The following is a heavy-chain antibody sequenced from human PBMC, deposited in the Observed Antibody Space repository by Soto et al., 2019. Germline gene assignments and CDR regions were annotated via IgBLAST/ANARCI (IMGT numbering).Heavy chain of an antibody. CDR1: GVAVNSFA. CDR3: AKDRTGTPVWYGMDV. CDR2: MSGIAGTT. J-gene: IGHJ6*02. Sequence: EVQLLESGGGLVQPGGSLRLSCAASGVAVNSFAMNWVRQAPGKGLEWVSTMSGIAGTTYYADSVKGRFTISRDISKNILYLQMKGLRAEDTAIYYCAKDRTGTPVWYGMDVWGQGTTVTVSS. D-gene: IGHD1-1*01. V-gene: IGHV3-23*01.